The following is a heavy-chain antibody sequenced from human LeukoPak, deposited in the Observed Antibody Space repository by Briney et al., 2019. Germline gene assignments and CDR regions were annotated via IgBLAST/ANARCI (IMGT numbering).Heavy chain of an antibody. Sequence: SETLSLTCIVSGYSISSGYYWGWIRQPPGKGLEWIGMIHHSGSTYYNPSLKSRVTISGDTSKNQFSLKLISVTAADTAVYYCARDRSVTRAGWFDPWGQGTLVTVSS. V-gene: IGHV4-38-2*02. D-gene: IGHD4-17*01. CDR3: ARDRSVTRAGWFDP. J-gene: IGHJ5*02. CDR2: IHHSGST. CDR1: GYSISSGYY.